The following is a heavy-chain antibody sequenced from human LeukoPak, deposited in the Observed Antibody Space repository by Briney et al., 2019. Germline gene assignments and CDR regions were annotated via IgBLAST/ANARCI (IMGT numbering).Heavy chain of an antibody. CDR3: AKGVYSSSWYRADY. D-gene: IGHD6-13*01. CDR1: GFTLRSSD. J-gene: IGHJ4*02. V-gene: IGHV3-23*01. Sequence: PGGTLRLSCAASGFTLRSSDMNWIRQAPGKGLEWVSAISGSVGGTTYYANSVKGRFTISRDNAKNSLYLQMNSLRAEDTALYYCAKGVYSSSWYRADYWGQGTLVTVSS. CDR2: ISGSVGGTT.